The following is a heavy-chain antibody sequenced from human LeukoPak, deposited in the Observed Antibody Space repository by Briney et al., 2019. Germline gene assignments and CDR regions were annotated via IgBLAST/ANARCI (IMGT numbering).Heavy chain of an antibody. V-gene: IGHV4-39*07. Sequence: SETLSLTCTVSGGSISSSSYYWGWTRQPPGKGLEWIGSIYYSGSTYYNPSLKSRVTISVDTSKNQFSLKLSSVTAADTAVYYCARDVLFGYSSSWYDYWGQGTLVTVSS. J-gene: IGHJ4*02. CDR1: GGSISSSSYY. D-gene: IGHD6-13*01. CDR2: IYYSGST. CDR3: ARDVLFGYSSSWYDY.